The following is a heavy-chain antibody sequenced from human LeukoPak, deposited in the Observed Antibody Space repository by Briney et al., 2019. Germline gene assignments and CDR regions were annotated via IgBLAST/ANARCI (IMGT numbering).Heavy chain of an antibody. D-gene: IGHD4-11*01. CDR1: GGSISSGGYY. V-gene: IGHV4-31*03. CDR2: IYYSGST. CDR3: ARAVLDYSTLYYFDY. Sequence: SQTLSLTCTVSGGSISSGGYYWSWIRQHPGKGLEWIGYIYYSGSTYYNPSLKSRVTISVDTSKNQFSLKLSSVTAADTAVYYCARAVLDYSTLYYFDYWGQGTLVTVPS. J-gene: IGHJ4*02.